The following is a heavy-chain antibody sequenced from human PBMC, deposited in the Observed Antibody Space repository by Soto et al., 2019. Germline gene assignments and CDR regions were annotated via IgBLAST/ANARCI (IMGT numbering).Heavy chain of an antibody. CDR1: GFSFRDHS. D-gene: IGHD3-16*01. V-gene: IGHV3-48*01. CDR3: ARDGLAGGDDAFDI. CDR2: ISSSSENI. Sequence: GGSLRLSCVGSGFSFRDHSMNWVRQPPGKGLQWISYISSSSENIYYADSVKGRFTVSRDNAKNTLFLQLNSLRPEDTAIYYCARDGLAGGDDAFDIWGQGTMVTVSS. J-gene: IGHJ3*02.